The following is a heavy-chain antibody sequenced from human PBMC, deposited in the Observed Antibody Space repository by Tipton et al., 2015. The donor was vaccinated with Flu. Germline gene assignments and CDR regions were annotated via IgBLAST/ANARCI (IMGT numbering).Heavy chain of an antibody. Sequence: TLSLTCTVSGGSISSYYWTWIRQTPGKGLEWIGHTYYSGTTSYSPPLKSQVTISKDMSKNKFSMNLRTVTAADTAVYYCARRVREIPANYFDYWGQGILVTVSS. CDR3: ARRVREIPANYFDY. D-gene: IGHD2-2*02. CDR2: TYYSGTT. J-gene: IGHJ4*02. CDR1: GGSISSYY. V-gene: IGHV4-59*12.